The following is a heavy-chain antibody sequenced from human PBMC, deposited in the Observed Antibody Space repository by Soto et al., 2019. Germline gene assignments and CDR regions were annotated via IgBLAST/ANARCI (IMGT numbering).Heavy chain of an antibody. D-gene: IGHD5-12*01. CDR2: TYYRSKWYN. CDR3: AREPLRCRLGYSGYEYFDY. J-gene: IGHJ4*02. Sequence: SQTLSLTCAISGDSVSSNSAAWNWIRQSPSRGLEWLGRTYYRSKWYNDYAVSVKSRITINPDTSKNQFSLQLNSVTPEDTAVYYCAREPLRCRLGYSGYEYFDYWGQGTLVTVSS. CDR1: GDSVSSNSAA. V-gene: IGHV6-1*01.